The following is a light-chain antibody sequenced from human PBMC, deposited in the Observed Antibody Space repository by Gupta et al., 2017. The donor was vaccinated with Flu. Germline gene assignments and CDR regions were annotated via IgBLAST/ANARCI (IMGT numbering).Light chain of an antibody. V-gene: IGKV4-1*01. CDR2: WAS. CDR3: QQYYSTPRT. CDR1: QSVLYSSNNKNY. J-gene: IGKJ1*01. Sequence: KCKSSQSVLYSSNNKNYLAWFQQKPGQPPKLLIYWASTRESGVPDRFSGSGSGTDFTLTISSLQAEDVAVYYCQQYYSTPRTFGQGTKVEIK.